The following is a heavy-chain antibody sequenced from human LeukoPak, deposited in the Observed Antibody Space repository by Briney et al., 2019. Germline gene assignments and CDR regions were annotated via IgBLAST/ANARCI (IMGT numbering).Heavy chain of an antibody. CDR2: IIPIFGTA. CDR3: ARSYYYDSCGYYQI. V-gene: IGHV1-69*05. J-gene: IGHJ3*02. Sequence: SVKVSCKASGGTFSSYAISWVRQAPGQGLEWMGGIIPIFGTANYAQKFQGRVTITTDESTSTAYMELSSLRSEDTAVYYCARSYYYDSCGYYQIWGQGTMVTVSS. D-gene: IGHD3-22*01. CDR1: GGTFSSYA.